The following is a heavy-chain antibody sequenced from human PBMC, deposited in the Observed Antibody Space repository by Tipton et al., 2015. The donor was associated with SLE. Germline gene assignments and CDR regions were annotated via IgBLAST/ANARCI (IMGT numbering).Heavy chain of an antibody. D-gene: IGHD3-10*01. V-gene: IGHV4-4*02. Sequence: TLSLTCSVYGDSITSSDWWSWVRQPPGKGLEYIGEIHHRGSTNYKSSLSGRVTISVDKSKIQFSLKLSSVTAADTAVYYCEGGFYYGSGTFSDFEYCGQGTLATVSS. J-gene: IGHJ4*02. CDR3: EGGFYYGSGTFSDFEY. CDR2: IHHRGST. CDR1: GDSITSSDW.